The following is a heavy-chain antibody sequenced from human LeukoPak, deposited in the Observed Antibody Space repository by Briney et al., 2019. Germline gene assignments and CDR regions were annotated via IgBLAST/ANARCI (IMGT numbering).Heavy chain of an antibody. CDR3: ARGTNGYNYGYLDY. Sequence: GGSLRLSCAASGFTFSTYWMHWVRQVPGKGPVWVSRISTDGSTTTYADSVKGRFTISRDNAKNTLYLQMNSLRAKDTAVYYCARGTNGYNYGYLDYWGQGTLVTVSS. V-gene: IGHV3-74*01. CDR1: GFTFSTYW. J-gene: IGHJ4*02. D-gene: IGHD5-24*01. CDR2: ISTDGSTT.